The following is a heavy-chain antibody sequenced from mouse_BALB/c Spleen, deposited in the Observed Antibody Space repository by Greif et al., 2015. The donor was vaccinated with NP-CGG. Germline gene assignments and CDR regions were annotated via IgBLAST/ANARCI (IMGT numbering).Heavy chain of an antibody. V-gene: IGHV1S81*02. Sequence: QVQLQQSGAELVKPGASVKLSCEASGYTFTSYYMYWVKQRPGQGLEWIGEINPSNGGTNFNEKFKSKATLTVDKSSSTAYMQLSSLTSEDSAVYYCTRRGYYRYYAMDYWGQGTSVTVSS. CDR3: TRRGYYRYYAMDY. D-gene: IGHD2-14*01. CDR2: INPSNGGT. CDR1: GYTFTSYY. J-gene: IGHJ4*01.